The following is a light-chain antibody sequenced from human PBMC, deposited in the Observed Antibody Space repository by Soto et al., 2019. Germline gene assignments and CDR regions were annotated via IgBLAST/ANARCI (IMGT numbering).Light chain of an antibody. CDR2: AAS. Sequence: AIEMTQSPSSLSASVGDRVTITCRASQGISNDLGWYQQKPGKAPKILINAASNLQSGVPSRFSGSGSGTDFTLTISSLQPEDFATYYCLQDYNYPRTFGQGTRVEVK. CDR3: LQDYNYPRT. CDR1: QGISND. J-gene: IGKJ1*01. V-gene: IGKV1-6*02.